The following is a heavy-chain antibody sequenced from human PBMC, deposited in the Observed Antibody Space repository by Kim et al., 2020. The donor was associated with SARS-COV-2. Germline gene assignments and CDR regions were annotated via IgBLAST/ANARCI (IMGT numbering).Heavy chain of an antibody. Sequence: SVKVSCKASGGTFSSYAISWVRQAPGQGLEWMGGIIPIFGTANYAQKFQGRVTITADESTSTAYMELSSLRSEDTAVYYCASGGDYDILTGYYYYYGMDVWGQGTTVTVSS. J-gene: IGHJ6*02. D-gene: IGHD3-9*01. CDR3: ASGGDYDILTGYYYYYGMDV. CDR2: IIPIFGTA. V-gene: IGHV1-69*13. CDR1: GGTFSSYA.